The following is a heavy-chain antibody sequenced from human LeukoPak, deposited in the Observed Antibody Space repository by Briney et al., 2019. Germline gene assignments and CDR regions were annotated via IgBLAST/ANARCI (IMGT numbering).Heavy chain of an antibody. CDR3: ARRDRGYYSVFDY. CDR2: IYYSGST. Sequence: SETLPLTCTVSGGSISSSSYYWGWIRQPPGKGLEWIGSIYYSGSTYYNPSLKSRVTISVDTSKNQFSLKLSSVTAADTAVYYCARRDRGYYSVFDYWGQGTLVTVSS. J-gene: IGHJ4*02. V-gene: IGHV4-39*01. CDR1: GGSISSSSYY. D-gene: IGHD3-3*01.